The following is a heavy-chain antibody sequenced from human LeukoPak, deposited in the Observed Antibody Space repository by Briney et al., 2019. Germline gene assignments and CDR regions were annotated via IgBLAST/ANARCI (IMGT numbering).Heavy chain of an antibody. CDR1: GFTFSSYG. CDR3: ARGSRFGVVERDAFDI. CDR2: IRYDGSNK. Sequence: PGGSLRLSCAASGFTFSSYGMHWVRQAPGKGLEWVAFIRYDGSNKYYADSVKGRFTISRDNSKNTLYLQMNSLRAEDTAVYYCARGSRFGVVERDAFDIWGQGTMVTVSS. J-gene: IGHJ3*02. V-gene: IGHV3-30*02. D-gene: IGHD3-3*01.